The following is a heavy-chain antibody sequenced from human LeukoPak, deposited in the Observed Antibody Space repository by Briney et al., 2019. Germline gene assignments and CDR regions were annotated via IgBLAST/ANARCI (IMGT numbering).Heavy chain of an antibody. CDR2: IWYDGSNK. CDR3: ARVSCSSTSCPLPYY. CDR1: GFTFSSYG. J-gene: IGHJ4*02. Sequence: GGSLRLSCATSGFTFSSYGMHWVRQAPGKGLEWVALIWYDGSNKYYADSVKGRFTISRDNSNNTLYLQMNSLRAEDTAVYYCARVSCSSTSCPLPYYWGQGTLVTVSS. V-gene: IGHV3-33*01. D-gene: IGHD2-2*01.